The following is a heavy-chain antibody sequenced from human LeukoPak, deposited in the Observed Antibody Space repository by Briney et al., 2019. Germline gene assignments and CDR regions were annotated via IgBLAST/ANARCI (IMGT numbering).Heavy chain of an antibody. CDR1: GYTFTSYG. CDR3: ARVDAREPITIFVPTRGNWFDP. J-gene: IGHJ5*02. V-gene: IGHV1-18*01. Sequence: ASVKVSCKASGYTFTSYGISWVRQAPGQGLEWMGWISVYNGNTNYAQKLQGRVTLTTDTSTSTAYMDLRSLRSDDTAVYYCARVDAREPITIFVPTRGNWFDPWGQGTLVTVSS. D-gene: IGHD3-3*01. CDR2: ISVYNGNT.